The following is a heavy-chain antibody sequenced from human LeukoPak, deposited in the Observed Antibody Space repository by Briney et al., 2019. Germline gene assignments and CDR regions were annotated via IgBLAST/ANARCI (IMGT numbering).Heavy chain of an antibody. CDR1: GFNFHRYT. CDR2: AGWAGGTT. CDR3: AKELDTMFFDY. J-gene: IGHJ4*02. Sequence: PGGSLRLSCATSGFNFHRYTIHWVRQAPGKGLEWVSLAGWAGGTTYYSDSVRGRFTTSRDSGRNSVYLQMNSLTTDDTAFYFCAKELDTMFFDYWGQGALVTVSS. D-gene: IGHD3-10*02. V-gene: IGHV3-43*01.